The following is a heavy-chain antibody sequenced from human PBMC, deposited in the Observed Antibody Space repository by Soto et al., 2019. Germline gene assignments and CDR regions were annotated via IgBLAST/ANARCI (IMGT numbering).Heavy chain of an antibody. V-gene: IGHV4-4*02. CDR1: GGSISSSNW. Sequence: SETLSLTCAVSGGSISSSNWWSWVRQPPGKGLEWIGEIYHSGSTNYNPSLKSRVTISVDKSKNQFSLKLSSVTAADTAVYYCAGGGFRGVMSYYGMDVWGQGTTVTVSS. CDR3: AGGGFRGVMSYYGMDV. J-gene: IGHJ6*02. D-gene: IGHD3-16*01. CDR2: IYHSGST.